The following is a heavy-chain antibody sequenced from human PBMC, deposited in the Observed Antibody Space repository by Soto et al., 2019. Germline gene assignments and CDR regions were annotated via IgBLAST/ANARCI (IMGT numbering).Heavy chain of an antibody. CDR1: GDRFTDYY. D-gene: IGHD1-26*01. CDR3: ARESGGAPATLDYYYFYMDV. Sequence: QVPLVQSGAEVKEPGASVTVSCRASGDRFTDYYMHWVRQAPGQGLEWMGWINPNSGVTKYAQKFQGWVNMTRDTSIRTVYMQLSRLGFDDTAIYYCARESGGAPATLDYYYFYMDVWGTGTTVTVSS. J-gene: IGHJ6*03. V-gene: IGHV1-2*04. CDR2: INPNSGVT.